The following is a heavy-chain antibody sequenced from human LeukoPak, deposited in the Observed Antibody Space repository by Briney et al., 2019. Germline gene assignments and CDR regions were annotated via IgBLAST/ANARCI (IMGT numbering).Heavy chain of an antibody. D-gene: IGHD7-27*01. Sequence: GGSLRLSCSGSGFTFSDYFMNWIRQTPWKGLEWISYISSSGGNIKYADSVQGRFTISRDNAKKSLYLQMNSLRAEDTALYYCARGGPTGALDDWGQGTLLTVSS. CDR1: GFTFSDYF. V-gene: IGHV3-11*04. CDR3: ARGGPTGALDD. CDR2: ISSSGGNI. J-gene: IGHJ4*02.